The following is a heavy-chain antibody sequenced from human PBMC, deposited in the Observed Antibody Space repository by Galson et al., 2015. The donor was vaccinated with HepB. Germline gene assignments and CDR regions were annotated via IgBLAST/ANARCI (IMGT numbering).Heavy chain of an antibody. CDR2: IYSGTST. V-gene: IGHV3-53*04. D-gene: IGHD3-22*01. Sequence: SLRLSCAASGFTFRDYYMSWIRQAPGKGLEWVSIIYSGTSTYYADSVRGRFTISRHNFKNTLYLQMISLRAEDTAVYYCARGPRYYYDSSGPGYFDYWGQGTLVTVSS. CDR1: GFTFRDYY. J-gene: IGHJ4*02. CDR3: ARGPRYYYDSSGPGYFDY.